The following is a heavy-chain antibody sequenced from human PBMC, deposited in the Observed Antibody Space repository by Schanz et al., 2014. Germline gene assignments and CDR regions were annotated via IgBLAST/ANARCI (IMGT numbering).Heavy chain of an antibody. D-gene: IGHD3-10*01. CDR3: ASGVHVSSLQKGLQF. CDR1: GFTVSSNH. Sequence: EVQLLESGGGLVQPGGSLRLSCAVSGFTVSSNHMSWVRQAPGKGLEWVSVIYSGIGAYYADSVKDRFTVSRDNSKNTVYLQMNRLRAEDTAVYYCASGVHVSSLQKGLQFWGRGTLVIVSS. J-gene: IGHJ1*01. CDR2: IYSGIGA. V-gene: IGHV3-66*01.